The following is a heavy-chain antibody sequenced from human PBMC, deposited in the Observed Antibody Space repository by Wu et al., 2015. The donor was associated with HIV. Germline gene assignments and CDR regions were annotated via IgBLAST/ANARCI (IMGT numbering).Heavy chain of an antibody. D-gene: IGHD4-17*01. Sequence: QVQLVQSGDEVKKPGASVKVSCKTSGFVFITYGIGWVRQAPGQGLEWMGWINPTSGGTNYVEKFQGGVTMTRDTSITTAYLELTSLTADNTAVYFCAKFREATVETGDDVFDIWGQGTMITVSS. CDR1: GFVFITYG. J-gene: IGHJ3*02. CDR2: INPTSGGT. V-gene: IGHV1-2*02. CDR3: AKFREATVETGDDVFDI.